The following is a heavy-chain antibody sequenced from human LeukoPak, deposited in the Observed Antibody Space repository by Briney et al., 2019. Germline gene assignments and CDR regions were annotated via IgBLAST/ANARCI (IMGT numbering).Heavy chain of an antibody. CDR1: GFTFSSYA. CDR2: ISGSGGST. Sequence: GSLRLSCAASGFTFSSYAMSWVRQAPGKGLEWVSAISGSGGSTYYADSVKGRFTISRDNSKNTLYLQMNSLRAEDTAVYYCAKSPITMIVVVIPNLYYIDYWGQGTLVTVSS. V-gene: IGHV3-23*01. J-gene: IGHJ4*02. D-gene: IGHD3-22*01. CDR3: AKSPITMIVVVIPNLYYIDY.